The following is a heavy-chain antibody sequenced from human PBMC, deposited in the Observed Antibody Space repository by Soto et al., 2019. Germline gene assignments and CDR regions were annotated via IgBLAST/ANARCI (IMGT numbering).Heavy chain of an antibody. CDR2: ISGRGGRA. CDR3: AKDRSQGAVAGTSDFDY. CDR1: GFSFSSYA. V-gene: IGHV3-23*01. D-gene: IGHD6-19*01. Sequence: PGGSLRLSCAASGFSFSSYALNWVRQAPGKGLEWVSTISGRGGRAYYADSVKGRSTISRDNSKNALYLQLDSLRAEDTAVYYCAKDRSQGAVAGTSDFDYWGQGTLVTVSS. J-gene: IGHJ4*02.